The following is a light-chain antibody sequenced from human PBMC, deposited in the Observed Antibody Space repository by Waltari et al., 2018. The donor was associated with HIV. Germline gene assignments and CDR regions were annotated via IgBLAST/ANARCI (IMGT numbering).Light chain of an antibody. CDR2: DAS. CDR1: QGSRTD. CDR3: LQYNSYPWT. V-gene: IGKV1-17*01. J-gene: IGKJ1*01. Sequence: DVQVTQSPSALSASVGDRVTITCRASQGSRTDLGWFQQKPGKAPKRLIYDASSLQTGVPSRFSGSGYGREFTLTIRSLQPEDFADYYCLQYNSYPWTFGQGTKVEIK.